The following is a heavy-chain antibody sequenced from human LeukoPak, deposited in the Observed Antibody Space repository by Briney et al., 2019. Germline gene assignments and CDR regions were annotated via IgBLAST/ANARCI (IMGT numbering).Heavy chain of an antibody. CDR3: ARDYYDSSGYEPCDY. Sequence: PSETLSLTCTVSGGSISSSSYYWGWIRQPPGKGLEWIGSIYYSGSTYYNPSLKSRVTISVDTSKNQFSLKLSSVTAADTAVYYCARDYYDSSGYEPCDYWGQGTLVTVSS. CDR1: GGSISSSSYY. D-gene: IGHD3-22*01. CDR2: IYYSGST. V-gene: IGHV4-39*02. J-gene: IGHJ4*02.